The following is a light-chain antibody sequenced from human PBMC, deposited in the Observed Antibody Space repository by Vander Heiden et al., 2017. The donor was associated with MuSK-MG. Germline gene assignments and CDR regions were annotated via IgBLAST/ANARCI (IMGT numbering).Light chain of an antibody. CDR2: WAP. J-gene: IGKJ2*01. CDR1: QSVLSSSNNKNY. CDR3: QQYYSTPYT. Sequence: DIVMTQSPDSLAVSLGERATINCKSSQSVLSSSNNKNYLAWYQQKPGQPPKLLIYWAPTRESGVPDRFSGSGSGTDFTLTISSLQAEDVAVYYCQQYYSTPYTFGQGTKLEIK. V-gene: IGKV4-1*01.